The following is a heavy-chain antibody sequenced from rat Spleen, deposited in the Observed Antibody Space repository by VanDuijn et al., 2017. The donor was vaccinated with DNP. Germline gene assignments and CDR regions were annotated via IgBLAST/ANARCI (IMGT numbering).Heavy chain of an antibody. Sequence: VQLVESGGGLLQPGRSLKLSCAASGFTFSSYDMAWVRQAPSKGLEWIAAISSGGNTYYNSALKSRLSISRDTSKSQVSLKMNNLQTEDTAIYFCTRGGPYWGQGTLVTVSS. D-gene: IGHD1-11*01. V-gene: IGHV2S12*01. CDR3: TRGGPY. CDR1: GFTFSSYD. CDR2: ISSGGNT. J-gene: IGHJ3*01.